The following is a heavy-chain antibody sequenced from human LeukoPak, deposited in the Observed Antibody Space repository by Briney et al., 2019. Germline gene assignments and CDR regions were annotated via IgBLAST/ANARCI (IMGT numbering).Heavy chain of an antibody. D-gene: IGHD3-10*01. CDR1: GGSFSGNY. CDR3: ARESNSMVPYYYYYMDV. Sequence: SETLSLTCAVYGGSFSGNYWSWIRQPPGKGLEWIGRIYTSGSTNHNPSLRSRVTISVDTSKNQFSLKVSSVTAADTAVYYCARESNSMVPYYYYYMDVWGKGTTVTVSS. V-gene: IGHV4-59*10. J-gene: IGHJ6*03. CDR2: IYTSGST.